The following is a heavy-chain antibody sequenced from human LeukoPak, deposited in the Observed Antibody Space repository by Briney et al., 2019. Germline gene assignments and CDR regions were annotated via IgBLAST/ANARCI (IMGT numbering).Heavy chain of an antibody. D-gene: IGHD2-15*01. V-gene: IGHV3-21*01. CDR3: ASQYCRDGSCSNAFDI. Sequence: GGSLRLSCAASGFTFSTYSMNWVRQAPGKGLEWVSSISSSSSYIYYADSVKGRFTISRDNAKNSLYLQMNSLRAEDTAVYYCASQYCRDGSCSNAFDIWGQGTMVTVSS. CDR1: GFTFSTYS. J-gene: IGHJ3*02. CDR2: ISSSSSYI.